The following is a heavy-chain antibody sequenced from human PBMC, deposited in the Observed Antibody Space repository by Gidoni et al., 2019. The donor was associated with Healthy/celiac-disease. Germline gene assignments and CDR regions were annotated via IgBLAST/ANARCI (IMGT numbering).Heavy chain of an antibody. V-gene: IGHV3-21*01. CDR1: GFTFSSYR. CDR2: ISSSSSYI. Sequence: APLGFTFSSYRMNWVRQAPGKGLEWVSSISSSSSYIYYADSVKGRFTISRDNAKNSLYLQMNSLRAEDTAVYYCAREGVAGGNWFDAWGKGTLVTVSS. D-gene: IGHD6-19*01. CDR3: AREGVAGGNWFDA. J-gene: IGHJ5*02.